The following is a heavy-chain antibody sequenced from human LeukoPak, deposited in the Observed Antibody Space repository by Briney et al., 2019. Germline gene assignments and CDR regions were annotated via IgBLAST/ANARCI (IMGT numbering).Heavy chain of an antibody. V-gene: IGHV3-7*01. D-gene: IGHD6-19*01. CDR2: IKHDGSEK. CDR3: ARVGLLAGTVFDF. CDR1: GITFSRYW. Sequence: GGSLRLSCAASGITFSRYWMTWVRQAPGKGLEWVVNIKHDGSEKYYVDSLKGRFTISRDNAKNSLYLQMNSLRAEDTAVYYCARVGLLAGTVFDFWGQGTLVTVSS. J-gene: IGHJ4*02.